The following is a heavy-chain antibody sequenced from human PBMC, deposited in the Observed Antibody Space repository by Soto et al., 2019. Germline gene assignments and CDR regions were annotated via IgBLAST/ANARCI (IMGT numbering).Heavy chain of an antibody. Sequence: VQLVQSGAEVTKPGSSVKVSCKASGGSVTTFTISWLRQAPGQGLEWMGAFIPIFRTPHFAQNFQGRVTITADESTHTAYKELRGLTSEHTAVYFCDTGAVVPAYPNWLDTWAREPKSPSP. CDR2: FIPIFRTP. V-gene: IGHV1-69*12. J-gene: IGHJ5*02. D-gene: IGHD2-15*01. CDR3: DTGAVVPAYPNWLDT. CDR1: GGSVTTFT.